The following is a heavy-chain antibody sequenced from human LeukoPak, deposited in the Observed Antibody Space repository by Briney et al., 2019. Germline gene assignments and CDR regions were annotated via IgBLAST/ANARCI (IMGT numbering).Heavy chain of an antibody. CDR3: ARVRPRDILTGYRRNWFDP. CDR2: MNPNSGNT. CDR1: GGTFTSYD. J-gene: IGHJ5*02. D-gene: IGHD3-9*01. V-gene: IGHV1-8*01. Sequence: ASVKVSCKASGGTFTSYDINWVRQATGQGLEWMGWMNPNSGNTGYAQKFQGRVTMTRNTSISTAYMELSSLRSEDTAVYYCARVRPRDILTGYRRNWFDPWGQGTLVTVSS.